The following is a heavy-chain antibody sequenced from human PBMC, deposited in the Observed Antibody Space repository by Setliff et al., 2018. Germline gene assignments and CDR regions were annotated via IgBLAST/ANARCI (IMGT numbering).Heavy chain of an antibody. CDR1: GGSISSYY. D-gene: IGHD6-19*01. CDR2: IYIGGSA. J-gene: IGHJ6*03. V-gene: IGHV4-4*07. CDR3: AREQWLDPPGYYYMDV. Sequence: KASETLSLTCTVSGGSISSYYWSWIRQPAGKGLEWIGHIYIGGSANYNPSLKRRVTMSIDTSKNQFSLKLNSVTAADMAVYYCAREQWLDPPGYYYMDVWAKGTTVTVSS.